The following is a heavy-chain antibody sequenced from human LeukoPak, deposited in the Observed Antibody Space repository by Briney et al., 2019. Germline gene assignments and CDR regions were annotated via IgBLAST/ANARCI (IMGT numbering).Heavy chain of an antibody. J-gene: IGHJ4*02. CDR3: ARVEMATIGDY. D-gene: IGHD5-24*01. V-gene: IGHV3-21*01. Sequence: GGSLRLSCAASGFTFSSYSMNWVRRAPGKGLEWVSSISSGSSYIFYADSVKGRFTISRDNAKNSLYLQMDSLRAEDTAVYYCARVEMATIGDYWGQGTLVTVSS. CDR2: ISSGSSYI. CDR1: GFTFSSYS.